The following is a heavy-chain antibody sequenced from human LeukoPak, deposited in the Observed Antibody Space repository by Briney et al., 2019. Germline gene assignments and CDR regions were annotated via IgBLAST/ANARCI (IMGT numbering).Heavy chain of an antibody. V-gene: IGHV3-23*01. CDR2: ISGSGGST. D-gene: IGHD6-19*01. Sequence: AGGSLRLSCAASGFTFSSYAMSWVRQAPGKGLEWVSAISGSGGSTYYADTVKGRFTISRDNSKNTLYLQMNSLRAEDTAVYYCAKETSSGWLIDYWGQGTLVTVSS. CDR3: AKETSSGWLIDY. CDR1: GFTFSSYA. J-gene: IGHJ4*02.